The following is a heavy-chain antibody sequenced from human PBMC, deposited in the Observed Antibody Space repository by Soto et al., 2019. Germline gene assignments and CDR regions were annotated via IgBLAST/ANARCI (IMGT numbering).Heavy chain of an antibody. CDR1: GGSIISASYS. CDR2: IYSSGST. D-gene: IGHD6-6*01. J-gene: IGHJ5*01. CDR3: AREDAARIECWFVD. Sequence: SETLSLTCAVSGGSIISASYSWNWIRQSPGRGLEWIGHIYSSGSTYYNPSLKSRVSISVDTSNNQFSLKLTSVTAADTAVYFCAREDAARIECWFVDGDQGILVTVST. V-gene: IGHV4-31*11.